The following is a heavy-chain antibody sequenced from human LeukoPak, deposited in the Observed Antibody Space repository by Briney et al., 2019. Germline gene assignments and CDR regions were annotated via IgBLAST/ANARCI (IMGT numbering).Heavy chain of an antibody. V-gene: IGHV4-39*01. CDR1: GGSISSGSYY. CDR3: ARLLWFGESKKGYSYYMDV. D-gene: IGHD3-10*01. J-gene: IGHJ6*03. CDR2: IYYSGDT. Sequence: SETLSLTCTVSGGSISSGSYYWGWIRQPPGEGLEWIGSIYYSGDTYYSPSLESRVTISVDTSKNQFSLKLSSVTAADTAVYYCARLLWFGESKKGYSYYMDVWGKGTTVTVSS.